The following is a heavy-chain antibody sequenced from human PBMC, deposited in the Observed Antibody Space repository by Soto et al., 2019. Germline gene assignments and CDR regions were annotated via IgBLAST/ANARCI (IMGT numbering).Heavy chain of an antibody. CDR1: GYTFTCYY. J-gene: IGHJ4*02. CDR3: ARSDILTGYLSY. D-gene: IGHD3-9*01. V-gene: IGHV1-2*02. CDR2: INPNSGGT. Sequence: ASLKVSCKDSGYTFTCYYIHWLRQAPGQVLEWMGWINPNSGGTNYAQKFQGRVTMTRDTSISTAYMELSRLRSDDTAVYYCARSDILTGYLSYWGQGTLVTVSS.